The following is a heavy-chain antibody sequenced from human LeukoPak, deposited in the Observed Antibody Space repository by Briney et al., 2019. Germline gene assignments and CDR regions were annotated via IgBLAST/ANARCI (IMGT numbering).Heavy chain of an antibody. V-gene: IGHV4-38-2*02. D-gene: IGHD3-10*01. CDR2: IYHSGST. CDR1: GYSISSGYY. Sequence: SETLSLTCAVSGYSISSGYYWGWIRPPPGKGLEWIGIIYHSGSTYYNPSLKSRVTISVDTSKNQFSLKLSSVTAADTAVYYCAREQDYYGSGSPGGYWGQGTLVTVSS. J-gene: IGHJ4*02. CDR3: AREQDYYGSGSPGGY.